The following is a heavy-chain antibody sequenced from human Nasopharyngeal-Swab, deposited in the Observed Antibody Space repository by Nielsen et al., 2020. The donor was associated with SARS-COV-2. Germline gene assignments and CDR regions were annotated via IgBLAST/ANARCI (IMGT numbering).Heavy chain of an antibody. CDR1: GFTFDDYA. CDR3: AKEVYYDSSGYSVAYWYFDL. V-gene: IGHV3-9*01. CDR2: ISWNSGSI. Sequence: SLKISCAASGFTFDDYAMHWVRQAPGKGLEWVSGISWNSGSIGYADSVKGRFTISRDNAKNSLYLQMNSLRAEDTALYYCAKEVYYDSSGYSVAYWYFDLWCRGTLVTVSS. D-gene: IGHD3-22*01. J-gene: IGHJ2*01.